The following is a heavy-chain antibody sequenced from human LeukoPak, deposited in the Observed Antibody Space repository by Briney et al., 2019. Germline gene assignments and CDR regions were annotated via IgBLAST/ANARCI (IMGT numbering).Heavy chain of an antibody. J-gene: IGHJ4*02. V-gene: IGHV1-69*06. CDR1: GGTFSSYA. CDR2: IIPIFGTA. CDR3: ARGYYYDSSGSLSYFDY. Sequence: ASVKVSCKASGGTFSSYAISWVRQAPGQGLEWMGGIIPIFGTANYAQKFQGRVTITADKSTSTAYMELSSLRSEDTVVYYCARGYYYDSSGSLSYFDYWGQGTLVTVSS. D-gene: IGHD3-22*01.